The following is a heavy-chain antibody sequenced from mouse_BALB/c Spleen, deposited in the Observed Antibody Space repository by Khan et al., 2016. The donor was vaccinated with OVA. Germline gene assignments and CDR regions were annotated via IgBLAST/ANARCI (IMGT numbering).Heavy chain of an antibody. CDR1: GFTFSNSA. J-gene: IGHJ3*01. Sequence: EVELVESGGGLVRPGGSLKPSCAASGFTFSNSAMSWVRQSPEKRLEWVASISSGDSTYYLDSVKGRFTISRDNARNILYLQMSSLRSEDTAIYFCARDYGFAYWGQGTLVTVSA. V-gene: IGHV5-6-5*01. CDR3: ARDYGFAY. D-gene: IGHD1-1*01. CDR2: ISSGDST.